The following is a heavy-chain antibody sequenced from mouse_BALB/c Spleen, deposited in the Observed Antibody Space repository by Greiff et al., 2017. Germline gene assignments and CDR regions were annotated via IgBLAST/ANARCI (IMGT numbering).Heavy chain of an antibody. CDR1: GYTFTSYV. J-gene: IGHJ4*01. CDR3: ARWGYYGAMDY. D-gene: IGHD1-1*01. Sequence: EVKLMESGPELVKPGASVKMSCKASGYTFTSYVMHWVKQKPGQGLEWIGYINPYNDGTKYNEKFKGKATLTSDKSSSTAYMELSSLTSEDSAVYYCARWGYYGAMDYWGQGTSVTVSS. V-gene: IGHV1-14*01. CDR2: INPYNDGT.